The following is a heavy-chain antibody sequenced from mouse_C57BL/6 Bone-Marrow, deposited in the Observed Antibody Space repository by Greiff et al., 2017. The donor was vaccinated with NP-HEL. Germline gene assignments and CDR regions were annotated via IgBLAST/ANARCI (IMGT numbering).Heavy chain of an antibody. Sequence: QVKLQQSGAELARPGASVKLSCKASGYTFTSYGMSWVKQRTGQGLEWIGEIYPRSGNTYYNEKFKGQATLTADKTSSTAYMGLRSLTAEDTAVYVCARPDYWGQGTTLTVSS. J-gene: IGHJ2*01. CDR1: GYTFTSYG. CDR3: ARPDY. V-gene: IGHV1-81*01. CDR2: IYPRSGNT.